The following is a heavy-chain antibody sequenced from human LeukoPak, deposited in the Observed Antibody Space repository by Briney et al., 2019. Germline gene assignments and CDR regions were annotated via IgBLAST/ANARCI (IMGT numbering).Heavy chain of an antibody. CDR1: GGSTSSYY. V-gene: IGHV4-59*08. D-gene: IGHD3-3*01. CDR2: IYYSGST. CDR3: ARSGLLPAGESYYDY. Sequence: SETLSLTCTVSGGSTSSYYWSWIRQPPGKGLEWIGYIYYSGSTNYNPSLKSRVTISVDTSKNQFSLKLSSVTAADTAVYYCARSGLLPAGESYYDYWGQGTLVTVSS. J-gene: IGHJ4*02.